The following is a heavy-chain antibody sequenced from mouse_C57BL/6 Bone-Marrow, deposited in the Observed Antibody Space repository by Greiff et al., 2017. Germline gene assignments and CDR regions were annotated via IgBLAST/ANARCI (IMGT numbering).Heavy chain of an antibody. V-gene: IGHV7-1*01. D-gene: IGHD1-1*01. Sequence: EVQLVESGGGLVQSGRSLRLSCATSGFTFSDFYMEWVRQAPGKGLEWIAASRNKANDYTTEYSASVKGRFIVSRDTSQSILYLQMNALRAEDTAIYYCARDALGYYGSSYGYFDVWGTGTTVTVSS. CDR3: ARDALGYYGSSYGYFDV. CDR1: GFTFSDFY. J-gene: IGHJ1*03. CDR2: SRNKANDYTT.